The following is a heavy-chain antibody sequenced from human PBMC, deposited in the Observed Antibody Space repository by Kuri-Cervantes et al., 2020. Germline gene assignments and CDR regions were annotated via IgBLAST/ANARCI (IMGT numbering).Heavy chain of an antibody. CDR2: IYYSGST. CDR3: ARGRGCSGGSCYSSVWSGITPYPFDP. CDR1: GGSISSSSYY. J-gene: IGHJ5*02. V-gene: IGHV4-39*07. Sequence: SETLSLTCTVSGGSISSSSYYWGWIRQPPGKGLEWIGSIYYSGSTYYNPSLKSRVTISVDKSKNQFSLKLSSVTAADTAVYYCARGRGCSGGSCYSSVWSGITPYPFDPWGQGTLVTVSS. D-gene: IGHD2-15*01.